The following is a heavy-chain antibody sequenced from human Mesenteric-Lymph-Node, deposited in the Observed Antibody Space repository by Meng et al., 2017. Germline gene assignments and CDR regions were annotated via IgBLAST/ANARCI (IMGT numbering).Heavy chain of an antibody. D-gene: IGHD4-17*01. CDR2: MNPNSGNT. J-gene: IGHJ4*02. CDR1: GGTFSSYA. V-gene: IGHV1-8*03. Sequence: ASVKVSCKASGGTFSSYAISWVRQATGQELEWMGWMNPNSGNTGYAQKFQGRVTITRNTSISTAYMELSSLRSEDTAVYYCARAPHLRDFDYWGQGTLFTVSS. CDR3: ARAPHLRDFDY.